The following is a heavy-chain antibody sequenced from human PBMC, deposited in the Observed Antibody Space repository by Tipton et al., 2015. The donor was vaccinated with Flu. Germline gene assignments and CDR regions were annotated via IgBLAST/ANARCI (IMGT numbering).Heavy chain of an antibody. CDR1: GDSISSGYY. D-gene: IGHD3-10*01. CDR3: ARSTYYYGSGTSDY. V-gene: IGHV4-38-2*01. J-gene: IGHJ4*02. Sequence: TLSLTCSVSGDSISSGYYWGWIRQPPGKGLEWIGCISHAGSTFHNPSLKGRVILSLDASKNQFSLKLTSVTAADTAVYFCARSTYYYGSGTSDYWGQGTLVTVSS. CDR2: ISHAGST.